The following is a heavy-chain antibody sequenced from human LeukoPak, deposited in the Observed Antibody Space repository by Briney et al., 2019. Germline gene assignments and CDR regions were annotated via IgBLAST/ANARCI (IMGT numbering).Heavy chain of an antibody. CDR3: ASNYYDSSGQGWFDP. CDR2: IIPILGIA. CDR1: GGTFSSYA. Sequence: SVKVSCKASGGTFSSYAISWVRQAPGQGLEWMGRIIPILGIANYAQKFQGRVTITADKSTSTAYMELSSLRSEDTAVYYCASNYYDSSGQGWFDPWGQETLVTVSS. D-gene: IGHD3-22*01. J-gene: IGHJ5*02. V-gene: IGHV1-69*04.